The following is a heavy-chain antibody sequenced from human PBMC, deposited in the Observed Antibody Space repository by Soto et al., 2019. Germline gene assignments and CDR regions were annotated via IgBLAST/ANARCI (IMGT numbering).Heavy chain of an antibody. J-gene: IGHJ6*02. V-gene: IGHV3-11*05. CDR2: ISSSSSYT. D-gene: IGHD3-22*01. CDR3: ARVSRGYYDSSGYTGYYYYYGMDV. CDR1: GFTFSDYY. Sequence: GGSLRLSCAASGFTFSDYYMSWIRQAPGKGLEWVSYISSSSSYTNYADTVKGRFTISRDNAKNSLYLQMNSLRDEDTAVYYCARVSRGYYDSSGYTGYYYYYGMDVWGQGTTVTVAS.